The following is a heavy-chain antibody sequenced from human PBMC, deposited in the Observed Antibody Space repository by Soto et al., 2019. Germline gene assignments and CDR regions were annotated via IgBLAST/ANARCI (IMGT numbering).Heavy chain of an antibody. V-gene: IGHV5-10-1*01. Sequence: GESLKISCKGSGYSFTSYWISWVRQMPGKGLEWMGRIDPSDSYTNYSPSFQGHVTISADKSISTAYLQWSSLKASDTAMYYCARHGVPAAISSWFDPWGQRTLVTVSS. CDR3: ARHGVPAAISSWFDP. CDR2: IDPSDSYT. CDR1: GYSFTSYW. D-gene: IGHD2-2*01. J-gene: IGHJ5*02.